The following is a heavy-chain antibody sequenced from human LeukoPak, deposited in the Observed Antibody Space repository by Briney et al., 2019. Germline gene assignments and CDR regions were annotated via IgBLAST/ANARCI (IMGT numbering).Heavy chain of an antibody. CDR3: ATRIEYCSSTSCYRNGFDY. D-gene: IGHD2-2*02. J-gene: IGHJ4*02. Sequence: GASVKVSCKASGYTFTSYGISWVRQAPGQGLEWMGWISAYNGNTNYAQKLQGRVTMTTDTSTSTAFMELRSLRSDDTAVYYCATRIEYCSSTSCYRNGFDYWGQGTLVTVSS. CDR2: ISAYNGNT. CDR1: GYTFTSYG. V-gene: IGHV1-18*01.